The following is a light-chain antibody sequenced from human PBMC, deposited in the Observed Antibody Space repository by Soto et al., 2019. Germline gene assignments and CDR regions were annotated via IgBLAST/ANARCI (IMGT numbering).Light chain of an antibody. V-gene: IGLV1-44*01. Sequence: QSALTQPPSASGTPGQRVTISCSGSSSNIGSNAVNWYHQLPGTAPKLLIYNNYQRPSGVPDRFSVSKSGASASLAISGLQSDDEADYYCAVWDDSLNGVVFGGGTKLTVL. CDR2: NNY. CDR1: SSNIGSNA. J-gene: IGLJ2*01. CDR3: AVWDDSLNGVV.